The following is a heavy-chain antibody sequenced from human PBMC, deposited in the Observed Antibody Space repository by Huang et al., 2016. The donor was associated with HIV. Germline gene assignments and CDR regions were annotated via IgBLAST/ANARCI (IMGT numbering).Heavy chain of an antibody. CDR2: ISNDGSNN. CDR3: ARAKDTWDAYDI. J-gene: IGHJ3*02. CDR1: GFPFKNHA. V-gene: IGHV3-30-3*01. Sequence: VQLVESGGGVVQPGRSLRLSCAASGFPFKNHAMPWVRQAPGKGVEWVAGISNDGSNNYYADSVKGRFTISRDSSKSTLFLHMTSLRTEDTAVYYCARAKDTWDAYDIWGQGTMVIVSS. D-gene: IGHD5-18*01.